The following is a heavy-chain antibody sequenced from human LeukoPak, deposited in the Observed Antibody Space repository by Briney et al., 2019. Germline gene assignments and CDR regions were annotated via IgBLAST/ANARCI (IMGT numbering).Heavy chain of an antibody. CDR2: ISGSGGNT. D-gene: IGHD3-22*01. CDR3: AKEYYYDSSGYYYFDY. J-gene: IGHJ4*02. Sequence: PGGSLRLSCAASGFTFSSYAMSWVRQAPGKGLEWVSAISGSGGNTYYAASVKGRFTISRDNSKNTLYLQMNSLRAEDTAVYYCAKEYYYDSSGYYYFDYWGQGTLVTVSS. CDR1: GFTFSSYA. V-gene: IGHV3-23*01.